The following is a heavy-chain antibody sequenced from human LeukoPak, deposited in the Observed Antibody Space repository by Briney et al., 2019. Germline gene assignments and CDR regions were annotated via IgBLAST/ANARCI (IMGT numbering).Heavy chain of an antibody. V-gene: IGHV1-18*01. CDR2: INVYNGNR. D-gene: IGHD6-13*01. J-gene: IGHJ5*01. CDR3: ARSRSDAAAGHISWFDP. CDR1: GYSFTNYG. Sequence: ASVKVSCKASGYSFTNYGISWVRQAPGQGLEWMGWINVYNGNRKYAQSLQGRVTLTTATSTNTAYMELRSLRSDDTAVYYCARSRSDAAAGHISWFDPWGQGTQVTVSP.